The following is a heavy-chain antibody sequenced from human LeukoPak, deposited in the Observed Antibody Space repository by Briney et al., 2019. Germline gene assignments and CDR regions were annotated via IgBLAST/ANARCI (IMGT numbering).Heavy chain of an antibody. CDR1: GGTFSSYT. J-gene: IGHJ3*02. CDR2: IIPILGIA. V-gene: IGHV1-69*02. CDR3: ARAQDSSGYDAFDI. D-gene: IGHD3-22*01. Sequence: SVKVSCKASGGTFSSYTISWVRQAPGQGLEWMGRIIPILGIANYAQKFQGRVTITADKSTSTAYIELSSLRSEDTAVYYCARAQDSSGYDAFDIWGQGTMVTVSS.